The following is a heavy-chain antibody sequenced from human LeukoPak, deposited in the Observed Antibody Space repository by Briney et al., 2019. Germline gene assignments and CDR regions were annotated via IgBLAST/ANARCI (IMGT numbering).Heavy chain of an antibody. J-gene: IGHJ4*02. CDR3: ARDALGSYDY. CDR2: MSSSGSTM. Sequence: GGSLRLSCAASGFTFSDYYMFWIRQAPGKGLEWISYMSSSGSTMYYAGSVKGRFTISGDNAKNSLYLQMNSLRAEDTAVYYCARDALGSYDYWGQGTLVTVSS. V-gene: IGHV3-11*01. D-gene: IGHD3-10*01. CDR1: GFTFSDYY.